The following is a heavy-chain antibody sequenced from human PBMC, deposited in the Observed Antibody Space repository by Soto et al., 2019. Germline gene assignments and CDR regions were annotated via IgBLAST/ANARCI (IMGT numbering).Heavy chain of an antibody. CDR2: ISGSGSTI. V-gene: IGHV3-11*01. CDR3: ASWVAASHFYYYYLHV. D-gene: IGHD2-15*01. Sequence: QVQLVESGGGLVQPGGSLRLSCAASGFTFSDYYMSWIRQAPGKGLEWVSYISGSGSTIYYADSVNARFTVSRYNATNALHLQMTSLRAEDTAVYYCASWVAASHFYYYYLHVWGKGTTVSVSS. J-gene: IGHJ6*03. CDR1: GFTFSDYY.